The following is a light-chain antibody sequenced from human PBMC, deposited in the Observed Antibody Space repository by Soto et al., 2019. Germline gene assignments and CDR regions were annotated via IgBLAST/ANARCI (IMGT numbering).Light chain of an antibody. CDR2: EVS. J-gene: IGLJ1*01. V-gene: IGLV2-23*02. Sequence: QSVLTQPASVSGSPGQSITISCTGTSSDVGSYNLVSWYQQHPGKAPKLMIYEVSKRPSEASNRFSGSKSGNTASLTISGLQAEDEADYYCCSYAGSSTHYVFGTGTKVTVL. CDR1: SSDVGSYNL. CDR3: CSYAGSSTHYV.